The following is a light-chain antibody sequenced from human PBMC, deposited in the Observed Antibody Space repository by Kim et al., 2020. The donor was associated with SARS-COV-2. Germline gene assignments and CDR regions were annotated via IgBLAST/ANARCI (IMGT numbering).Light chain of an antibody. CDR1: SSNCGRQY. CDR3: ATWDDSLSGPV. V-gene: IGLV1-47*01. CDR2: RNR. Sequence: GPRVTIPVPGSSSNCGRQYVYWDQQLPGTAPKPFINRNRQRSSGVPDRVSASKSGTSASLAISGLQSEDEADYYCATWDDSLSGPVFGGGTKVTVL. J-gene: IGLJ3*02.